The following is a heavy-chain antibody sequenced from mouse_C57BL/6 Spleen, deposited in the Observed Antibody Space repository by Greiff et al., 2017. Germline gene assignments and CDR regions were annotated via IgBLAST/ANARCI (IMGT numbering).Heavy chain of an antibody. CDR1: GFTFSSYA. J-gene: IGHJ4*01. CDR2: ISDGGSYT. Sequence: EVQRVESGGGLVKPGGSLKLSCAASGFTFSSYAMSWVRQTPEKRLEWVATISDGGSYTYYPDNVKGRFTISRDNAKNNLYLQMSHLKSEDTAMYYCARDYYGNYGYAMDYWGQGTSVTVSS. V-gene: IGHV5-4*01. CDR3: ARDYYGNYGYAMDY. D-gene: IGHD2-1*01.